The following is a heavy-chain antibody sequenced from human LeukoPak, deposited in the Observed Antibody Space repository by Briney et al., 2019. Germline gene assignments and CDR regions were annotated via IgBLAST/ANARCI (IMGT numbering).Heavy chain of an antibody. Sequence: SETQSLTCAVYGGSFSGYYWSWIRQPPGKGLEWIGEINHSGSTNYNPSLKSRVTISVDTSKNQFSLKLSSVTAADTAVYYCARGGPTMVRGVIITRTSRHFDPWGQGTLVTVSS. CDR3: ARGGPTMVRGVIITRTSRHFDP. CDR1: GGSFSGYY. D-gene: IGHD3-10*01. V-gene: IGHV4-34*01. CDR2: INHSGST. J-gene: IGHJ5*02.